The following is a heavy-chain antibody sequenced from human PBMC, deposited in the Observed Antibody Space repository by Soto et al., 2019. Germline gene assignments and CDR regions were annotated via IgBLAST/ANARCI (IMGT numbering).Heavy chain of an antibody. V-gene: IGHV4-31*03. J-gene: IGHJ4*02. CDR3: ARRVATIHYLDY. D-gene: IGHD5-12*01. CDR1: GGSISSGGYY. CDR2: IYYSGST. Sequence: QVQLQESGPGLVKPSQTLSLTCTVSGGSISSGGYYWSWIRQHPGKGLEWIGYIYYSGSTYYNPSHKSRVTISVETSKNQFSLKLSSVTAAYKAVYYCARRVATIHYLDYWGQGTLVTVSA.